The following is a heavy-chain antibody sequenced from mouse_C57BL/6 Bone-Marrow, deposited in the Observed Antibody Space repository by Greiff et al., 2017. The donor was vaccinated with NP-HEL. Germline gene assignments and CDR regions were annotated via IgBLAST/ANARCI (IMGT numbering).Heavy chain of an antibody. J-gene: IGHJ4*01. CDR1: GFTFSDYG. CDR2: ISNLAYSI. CDR3: ARQMRYYGSAMDY. D-gene: IGHD1-1*01. Sequence: EVMLVESGGGLVQPGGSLTLSCAASGFTFSDYGMAWVRQAPRKGPEWVAFISNLAYSIYYADTVTGRFTLSSEHAKNTLYLDMSSLRSENTAMYYCARQMRYYGSAMDYWGQGTSVTVSS. V-gene: IGHV5-15*01.